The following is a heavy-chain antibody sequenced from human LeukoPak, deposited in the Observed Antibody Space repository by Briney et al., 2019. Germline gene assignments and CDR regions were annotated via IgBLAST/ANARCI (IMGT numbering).Heavy chain of an antibody. J-gene: IGHJ6*02. CDR2: IYYSGST. V-gene: IGHV4-59*01. D-gene: IGHD6-6*01. Sequence: SETLSLTCTVSGGSISSYYWSWIRQPPGKGLEWIGYIYYSGSTNYNPSLKSRVTISVDTSKNQFSLKLSSVAAADTAVYHCARDLIAARQYYYYGMDVWGQGTTVTVSS. CDR3: ARDLIAARQYYYYGMDV. CDR1: GGSISSYY.